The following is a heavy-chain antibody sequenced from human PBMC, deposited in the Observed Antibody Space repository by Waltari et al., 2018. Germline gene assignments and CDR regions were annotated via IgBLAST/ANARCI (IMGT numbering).Heavy chain of an antibody. CDR2: IFPADSDT. CDR1: GYKFSNYW. D-gene: IGHD1-1*01. J-gene: IGHJ4*02. V-gene: IGHV5-51*01. Sequence: DVQLVQSGAEVKKPGESLKISCKGSGYKFSNYWTGWVRQLPGKGPEWMGMIFPADSDTKYSPSFEGHVTISADKSISTAYVQWSSLKASDTAIYYCSRHRVKLEPAPDYWGQGTPVTVSS. CDR3: SRHRVKLEPAPDY.